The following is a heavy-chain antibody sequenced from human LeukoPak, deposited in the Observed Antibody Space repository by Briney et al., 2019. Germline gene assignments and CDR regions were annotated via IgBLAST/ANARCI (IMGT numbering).Heavy chain of an antibody. V-gene: IGHV3-23*01. CDR3: AKVGANPGIAVAGRGYYFDF. Sequence: GGSLRLSCAASGFTFSSYAMSWVRQAPGKGLEWVSTTSGRGGSTYYADSVKGRFTISGDDSKNTLFLQMNSLRAEDTAVYYCAKVGANPGIAVAGRGYYFDFWGQGTLVTVSS. J-gene: IGHJ4*02. D-gene: IGHD6-19*01. CDR1: GFTFSSYA. CDR2: TSGRGGST.